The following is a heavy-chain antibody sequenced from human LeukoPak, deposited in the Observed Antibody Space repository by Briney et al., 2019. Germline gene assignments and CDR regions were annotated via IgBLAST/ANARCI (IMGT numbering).Heavy chain of an antibody. CDR1: GFIFNSYG. D-gene: IGHD5-12*01. CDR3: ARDPESYSGYDFDF. J-gene: IGHJ4*02. Sequence: GGSLRLSCVASGFIFNSYGMHWVRQAPGKGLEWVAGIWYAGSNKYYADSVEGRFTISRDNSKNTLYLQMNSLRAEDTAVYYCARDPESYSGYDFDFWGQGTLVTVSS. V-gene: IGHV3-33*01. CDR2: IWYAGSNK.